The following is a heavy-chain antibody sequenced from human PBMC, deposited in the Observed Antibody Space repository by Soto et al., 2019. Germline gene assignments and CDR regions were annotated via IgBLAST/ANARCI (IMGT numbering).Heavy chain of an antibody. Sequence: PSETLSLTCTVAGGSISSGDYYWSWIRQPPGKGLEWIGYIYYSGSTYYNPSLKSRVTISVDTSKNQFSLKLSSVTAADTAVYYCARGHYGDYVFDYWGKGTLVTVSS. CDR2: IYYSGST. CDR1: GGSISSGDYY. CDR3: ARGHYGDYVFDY. J-gene: IGHJ4*02. V-gene: IGHV4-30-4*01. D-gene: IGHD4-17*01.